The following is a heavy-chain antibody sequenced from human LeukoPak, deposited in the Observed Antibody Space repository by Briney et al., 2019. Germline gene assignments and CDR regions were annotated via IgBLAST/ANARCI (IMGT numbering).Heavy chain of an antibody. CDR2: IIPIFGTA. J-gene: IGHJ5*02. CDR1: GGTFSSYA. CDR3: ARANSGGWYGGDWFDP. V-gene: IGHV1-69*06. D-gene: IGHD6-19*01. Sequence: SVKVSCKASGGTFSSYAISWVRQAPGQGLEWMGGIIPIFGTANYAQKFQGRVTITADKSTSTAYMELSSLRSEDTAVYYCARANSGGWYGGDWFDPWGQGTLVTVSS.